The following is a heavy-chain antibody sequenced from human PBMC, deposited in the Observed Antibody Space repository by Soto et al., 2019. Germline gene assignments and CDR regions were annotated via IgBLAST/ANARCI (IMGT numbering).Heavy chain of an antibody. CDR3: ATGAGITMIVVVTPGAFDI. Sequence: GSLRLSCAASGXTLSDYEMGWIRQAPGKGLEWVSYISSSGSTIYYADSVKGRFTISRDNANNSLYIQMNSLRAEDTAVYYCATGAGITMIVVVTPGAFDIWGQGTMGTVSS. CDR1: GXTLSDYE. D-gene: IGHD3-22*01. V-gene: IGHV3-11*01. CDR2: ISSSGSTI. J-gene: IGHJ3*02.